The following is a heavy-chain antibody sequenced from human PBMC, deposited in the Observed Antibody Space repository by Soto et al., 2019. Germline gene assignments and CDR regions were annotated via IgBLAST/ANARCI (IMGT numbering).Heavy chain of an antibody. Sequence: QVHLVQSGAEVKKPGASVKVSCKASGYTFTSYGITWVRQAPGQALEWMGWISAHNGNTDYAQKLQGRVIVTRDTSTSTAYMELRSLRSDDTAVYYCARGRYGDYWGQGVLVTVSS. CDR1: GYTFTSYG. CDR2: ISAHNGNT. V-gene: IGHV1-18*01. J-gene: IGHJ4*02. CDR3: ARGRYGDY. D-gene: IGHD1-1*01.